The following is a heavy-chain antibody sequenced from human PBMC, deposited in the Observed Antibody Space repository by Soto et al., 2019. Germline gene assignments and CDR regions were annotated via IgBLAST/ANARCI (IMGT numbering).Heavy chain of an antibody. CDR1: GYTFTSYY. Sequence: GASVKVSCKASGYTFTSYYMHWVRQAPGQGLEWMGIINPSGGSTSYAQKFQGRVTMTRDTSTSTVYMELSSLRSEDTAVYYCARQNYDFWSGYYPDAFDIWGQGTMVTVSS. D-gene: IGHD3-3*01. CDR2: INPSGGST. J-gene: IGHJ3*02. CDR3: ARQNYDFWSGYYPDAFDI. V-gene: IGHV1-46*01.